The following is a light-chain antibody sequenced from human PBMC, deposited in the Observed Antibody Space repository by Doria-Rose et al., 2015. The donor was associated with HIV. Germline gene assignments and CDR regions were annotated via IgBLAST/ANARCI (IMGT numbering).Light chain of an antibody. CDR3: QQSNSFPIT. J-gene: IGKJ5*01. CDR1: EAISSW. Sequence: DIQVTQSPSSVSASVGDRVTITCRASEAISSWLVWYQQKPGKAPKVLIYAASTLQSGVPSRFSGSGFGTDFTLTISNLRPEDFATYYCQQSNSFPITFGQGTRLEIK. CDR2: AAS. V-gene: IGKV1-12*01.